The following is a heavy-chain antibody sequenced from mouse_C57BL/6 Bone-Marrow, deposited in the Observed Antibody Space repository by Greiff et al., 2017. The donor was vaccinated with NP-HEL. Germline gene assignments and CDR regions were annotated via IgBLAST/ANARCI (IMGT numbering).Heavy chain of an antibody. D-gene: IGHD1-1*01. CDR2: IWSGGST. CDR1: GFSLTSYG. V-gene: IGHV2-2*01. J-gene: IGHJ4*01. Sequence: QVQLQQSGPGLVQPSQSLSITCTVSGFSLTSYGVHWVRQSPGKGLEWLGVIWSGGSTDYNAAFISRLSISKDNSKSQVFFKMNSLQADDTAIYYCARSGLYYYGSSPLYAMDYWGQGTSVTVSS. CDR3: ARSGLYYYGSSPLYAMDY.